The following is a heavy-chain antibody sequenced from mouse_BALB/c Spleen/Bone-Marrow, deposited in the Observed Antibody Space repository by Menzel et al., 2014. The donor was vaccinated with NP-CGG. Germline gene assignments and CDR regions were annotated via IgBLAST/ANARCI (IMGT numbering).Heavy chain of an antibody. Sequence: DVQLQESGGGLVQPGGSLKLSCAASGFTFTSYTMSWVRQTPEKRLEWVAYISNGGGSTYYPDTVKGRFTISRGNAKNTLYLQMSSLKSEDTAIYYCTREDYGAYWGQGTLVTVSA. CDR3: TREDYGAY. V-gene: IGHV5-12-2*01. CDR1: GFTFTSYT. D-gene: IGHD2-4*01. J-gene: IGHJ3*01. CDR2: ISNGGGST.